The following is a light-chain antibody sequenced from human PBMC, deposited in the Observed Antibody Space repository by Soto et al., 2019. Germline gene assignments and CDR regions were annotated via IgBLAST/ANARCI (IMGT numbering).Light chain of an antibody. V-gene: IGKV1-39*01. J-gene: IGKJ1*01. CDR2: AAS. CDR1: QSISSY. CDR3: HQSYSTPWT. Sequence: DIQMTQSPSSLSASVGDIVTITCRASQSISSYLNWYQQKPGKAPKLLIYAASGLQGVVPSRFSGSGSGTDFTLTIRTLQPEDFETCYCHQSYSTPWTFGQGTKVEIK.